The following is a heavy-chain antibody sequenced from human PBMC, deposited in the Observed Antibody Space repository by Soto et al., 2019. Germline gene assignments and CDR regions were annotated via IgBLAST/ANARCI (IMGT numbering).Heavy chain of an antibody. CDR3: ATTIARYSNYDLDY. D-gene: IGHD4-4*01. V-gene: IGHV1-24*01. CDR1: GYTLTELS. Sequence: ASVKVSCKVSGYTLTELSMHWVRQAPGKGLEWMGGFDPEDGETIYAQKFQGRVTMTEDTSTDTAYMELSSLRSEDTAVCYCATTIARYSNYDLDYWGQGTLVTVSS. J-gene: IGHJ4*02. CDR2: FDPEDGET.